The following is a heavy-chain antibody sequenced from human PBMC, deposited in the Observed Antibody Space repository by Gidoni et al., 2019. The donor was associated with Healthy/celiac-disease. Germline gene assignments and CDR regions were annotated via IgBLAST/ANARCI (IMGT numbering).Heavy chain of an antibody. CDR3: AKGPGYYDSSGYEGGY. J-gene: IGHJ4*02. D-gene: IGHD3-22*01. CDR2: ISYDGSNK. CDR1: GFTFSSYG. Sequence: QVQLVESGGGVVQPGRSLRLSCAASGFTFSSYGMHWVGQAPGKGLEWVAVISYDGSNKYYADSVKGRFTISRDNSKNTLYLQMNSLRAEDTAVYYCAKGPGYYDSSGYEGGYWGQGTLVTVSS. V-gene: IGHV3-30*18.